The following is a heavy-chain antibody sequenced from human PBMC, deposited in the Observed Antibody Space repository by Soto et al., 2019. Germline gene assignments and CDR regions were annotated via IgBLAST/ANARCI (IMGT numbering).Heavy chain of an antibody. Sequence: QVQLVQSGAEVKKPGASVKVSCKASGYTFTNYYIHWVRQAPGQGLEWMGIINPSGGSTNYAQNFQGRVNLTRDTSTITVYMELSSLRSEDTAVYYCARGGPEMATIGGFDYWGQGTLVTVSS. J-gene: IGHJ4*02. CDR1: GYTFTNYY. CDR2: INPSGGST. V-gene: IGHV1-46*01. CDR3: ARGGPEMATIGGFDY. D-gene: IGHD5-12*01.